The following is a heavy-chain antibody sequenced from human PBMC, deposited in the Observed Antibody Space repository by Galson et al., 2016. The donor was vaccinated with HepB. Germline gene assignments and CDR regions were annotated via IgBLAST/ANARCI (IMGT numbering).Heavy chain of an antibody. J-gene: IGHJ4*02. D-gene: IGHD5-24*01. CDR2: IWFDGSNE. Sequence: SLRLSCAASGFDFSIYGMNWVRQAPGKGLEWLAVIWFDGSNEDYLDSVKGRFTISRDNSQKTLYLQMNSLRAEDTAVYYCAREIKGRWYHFDYWGQGTPVTVSS. CDR1: GFDFSIYG. CDR3: AREIKGRWYHFDY. V-gene: IGHV3-33*01.